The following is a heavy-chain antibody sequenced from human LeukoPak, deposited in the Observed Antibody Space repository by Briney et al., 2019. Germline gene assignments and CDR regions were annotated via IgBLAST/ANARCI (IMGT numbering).Heavy chain of an antibody. Sequence: GGSLRLSCAASGFTFSNYAMSWVRQAPGKGLEWVSALSGSGGKTYYADSVKGRFTISRDNSKNTLYLQMNSLRAEDTALYYCAKIYSGNMDVWGKGTTVTVSS. V-gene: IGHV3-23*01. CDR3: AKIYSGNMDV. CDR1: GFTFSNYA. J-gene: IGHJ6*03. CDR2: LSGSGGKT. D-gene: IGHD1-26*01.